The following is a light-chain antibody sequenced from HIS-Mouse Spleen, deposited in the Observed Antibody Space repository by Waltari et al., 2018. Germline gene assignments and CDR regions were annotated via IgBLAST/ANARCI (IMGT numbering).Light chain of an antibody. CDR1: ALPKKY. V-gene: IGLV3-10*01. CDR2: EDS. CDR3: YSTDSSGNHRV. Sequence: SYELTQPPSVSVSPGQTARIPCPGDALPKKYSYWYQQKSGQAPVLVIYEDSKRPPGIPERFSGSSSGTMATLTISGAQVEDEADYYCYSTDSSGNHRVFGGGTKLTVL. J-gene: IGLJ2*01.